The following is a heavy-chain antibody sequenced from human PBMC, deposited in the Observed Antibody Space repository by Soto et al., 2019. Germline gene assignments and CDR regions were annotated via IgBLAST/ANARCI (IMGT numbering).Heavy chain of an antibody. CDR2: ISAYNGNT. J-gene: IGHJ4*02. CDR1: GYTFTSYG. Sequence: QVQLVQSGAEVKKPGASVKVSCKASGYTFTSYGISWVRQAPGQGLEWMGWISAYNGNTNYAQKLQGRVTMTTDTXXXTXXMXXXXXXXXXXXVYYCARQPVXGTAFFDYWGQGTLVTVSS. V-gene: IGHV1-18*01. D-gene: IGHD6-19*01. CDR3: ARQPVXGTAFFDY.